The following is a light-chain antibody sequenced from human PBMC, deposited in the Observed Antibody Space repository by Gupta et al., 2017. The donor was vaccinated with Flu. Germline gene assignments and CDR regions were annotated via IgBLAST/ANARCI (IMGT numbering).Light chain of an antibody. CDR3: QVWDRGSGHRV. CDR2: SDD. CDR1: SSGDKS. Sequence: GQTARVTGGGISSGDKSVHWCQQRPGQAPILVIYSDDDRPSGIPERFSGSNSGNTATLTISRVEAGDEADYYCQVWDRGSGHRVFGPGTKVTVL. J-gene: IGLJ1*01. V-gene: IGLV3-21*02.